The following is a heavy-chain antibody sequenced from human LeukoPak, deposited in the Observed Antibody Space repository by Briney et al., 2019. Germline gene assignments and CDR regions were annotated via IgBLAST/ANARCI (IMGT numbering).Heavy chain of an antibody. CDR2: ISSSSSYI. Sequence: GGSLRLSCAASGFTFSSYSMNWVRQAPGKGLEWVSSISSSSSYIYYADSVKGRFTISRDNAKNSLYLQMNSLRAEDTAVYYCARDPLPYCSSTSCYSVWGQGTTVTVSS. CDR3: ARDPLPYCSSTSCYSV. D-gene: IGHD2-2*01. CDR1: GFTFSSYS. J-gene: IGHJ6*02. V-gene: IGHV3-21*01.